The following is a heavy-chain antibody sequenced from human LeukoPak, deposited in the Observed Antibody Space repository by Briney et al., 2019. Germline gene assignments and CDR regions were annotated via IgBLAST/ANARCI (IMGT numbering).Heavy chain of an antibody. CDR1: GYTFTSYA. CDR2: INAGNGNT. CDR3: AASVGKWLRSPYYMDV. Sequence: ASVKVSCKASGYTFTSYAMHWVRQAPGQRLEWMGWINAGNGNTKYSQEFQGRVTITRDTSASTAYMELSSLRSEDTAVYYCAASVGKWLRSPYYMDVWGKGTTVTISS. D-gene: IGHD5-12*01. V-gene: IGHV1-3*03. J-gene: IGHJ6*03.